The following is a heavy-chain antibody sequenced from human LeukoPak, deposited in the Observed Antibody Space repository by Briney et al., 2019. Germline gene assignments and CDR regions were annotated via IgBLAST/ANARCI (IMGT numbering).Heavy chain of an antibody. J-gene: IGHJ4*02. Sequence: SETLSLTCAVYGGSLSGYYWSCIRQSPGKGLDLIGEINHSGSTNYNPSLKSRVTISVDTSKNQFSLKLSSVTAADTAVYYCARGGALDYGGISLDYWGQGTLVTVSS. CDR1: GGSLSGYY. V-gene: IGHV4-34*01. CDR2: INHSGST. D-gene: IGHD4-23*01. CDR3: ARGGALDYGGISLDY.